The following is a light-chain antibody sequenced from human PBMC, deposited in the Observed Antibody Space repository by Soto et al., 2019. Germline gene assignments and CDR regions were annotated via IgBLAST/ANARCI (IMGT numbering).Light chain of an antibody. CDR1: QTVSSN. CDR2: GSS. J-gene: IGKJ1*01. V-gene: IGKV3-15*01. CDR3: QHYTSLWA. Sequence: EIVMTQSPATLSVSPGERATLSCRASQTVSSNLAWYQQKPGQAPRLLIYGSSTRATGIPARFSGSGSGTEFTLTITCLQSDDFAGYYCQHYTSLWACGKGTKVEIK.